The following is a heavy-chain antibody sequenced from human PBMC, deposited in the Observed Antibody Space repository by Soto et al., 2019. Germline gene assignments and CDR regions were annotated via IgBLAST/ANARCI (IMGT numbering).Heavy chain of an antibody. D-gene: IGHD2-21*02. V-gene: IGHV1-8*01. J-gene: IGHJ1*01. CDR3: ARCDRRGGDVDEHFQP. CDR2: MNPNSGNT. Sequence: RASVKVSCKASGYTFSSYDMNWVRQAAGQGLEWMGWMNPNSGNTGYAQKFQGRVTMTRNTSISTAYMELSSLRSEDTDVYYCARCDRRGGDVDEHFQPWRQGTLVT. CDR1: GYTFSSYD.